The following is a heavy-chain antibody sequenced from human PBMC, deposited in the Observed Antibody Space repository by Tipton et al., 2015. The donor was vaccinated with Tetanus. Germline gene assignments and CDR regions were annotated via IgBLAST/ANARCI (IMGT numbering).Heavy chain of an antibody. CDR2: INPNSGGT. D-gene: IGHD6-19*01. J-gene: IGHJ4*02. Sequence: QSGPEVKKPGASVKVSCKASGYTFTGYYMHWVRQAPGQGLEWMGWINPNSGGTNYAQKFQGRVTMTRDTSISTAYMELSRLRSDDTAVYYCARSIPYSSGWSHPNTFDYWGQGTLVTVSS. V-gene: IGHV1-2*02. CDR1: GYTFTGYY. CDR3: ARSIPYSSGWSHPNTFDY.